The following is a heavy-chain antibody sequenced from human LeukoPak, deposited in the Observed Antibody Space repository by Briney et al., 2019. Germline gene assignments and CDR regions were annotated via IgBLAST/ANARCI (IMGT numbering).Heavy chain of an antibody. D-gene: IGHD7-27*01. J-gene: IGHJ4*02. V-gene: IGHV4-4*07. CDR1: GGSISSYY. Sequence: SETLSLTCTVSGGSISSYYWSWIRQPAGKGLEWIGRIYTSGSTNYNPSLKSRVTMSVDTSKNQFSLKLSSVTAADTAVYYCAGFVGSGDERYFDYWGQGTLVTVSS. CDR3: AGFVGSGDERYFDY. CDR2: IYTSGST.